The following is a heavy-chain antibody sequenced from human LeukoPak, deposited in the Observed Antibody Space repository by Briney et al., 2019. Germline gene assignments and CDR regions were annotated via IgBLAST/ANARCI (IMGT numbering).Heavy chain of an antibody. CDR2: ISAYNGNT. D-gene: IGHD3-22*01. CDR1: GYTFTSYG. Sequence: ASVKVSCKVSGYTFTSYGISWVRQAPGQGLEWMGWISAYNGNTNYAQKLQGRVTMTTDTSTSTAYMELRSLRSDDTAVYYCARVEYYYDSSSHDAFDIWGQGTMVTVSS. J-gene: IGHJ3*02. V-gene: IGHV1-18*01. CDR3: ARVEYYYDSSSHDAFDI.